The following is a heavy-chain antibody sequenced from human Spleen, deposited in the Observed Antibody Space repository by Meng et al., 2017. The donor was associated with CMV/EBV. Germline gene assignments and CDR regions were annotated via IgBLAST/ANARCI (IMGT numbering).Heavy chain of an antibody. J-gene: IGHJ4*02. Sequence: GSGGSVYNGVYYWSWIRQHPGKGLEWIGYIYDSGNTYYNPSLESRGTISVDTSTNQFSLKLSSVTAAETAVYYCASSSHDKWGIDYWGQGILVTVSS. CDR3: ASSSHDKWGIDY. D-gene: IGHD1-1*01. V-gene: IGHV4-31*02. CDR2: IYDSGNT. CDR1: GGSVYNGVYY.